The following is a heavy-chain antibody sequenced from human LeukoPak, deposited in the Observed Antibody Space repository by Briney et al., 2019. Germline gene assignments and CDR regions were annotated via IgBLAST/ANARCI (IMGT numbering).Heavy chain of an antibody. CDR2: IYPGDSDT. Sequence: GESLKISCQGSGYSFTSYWIGWVRQVPGKGLEWMGIIYPGDSDTRYSPSFQGQVTISADKSISTAYLQWSSLKASDTAMYYCARHAKFTYCSGGSCSGNWFDPWGQGTLVTVSS. CDR3: ARHAKFTYCSGGSCSGNWFDP. D-gene: IGHD2-15*01. CDR1: GYSFTSYW. V-gene: IGHV5-51*01. J-gene: IGHJ5*02.